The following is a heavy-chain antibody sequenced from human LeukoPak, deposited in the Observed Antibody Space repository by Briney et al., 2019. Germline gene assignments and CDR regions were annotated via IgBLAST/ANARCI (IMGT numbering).Heavy chain of an antibody. J-gene: IGHJ6*03. CDR1: GGTFSSYA. CDR2: IIPIFGTA. CDR3: ASPYSYGPWTSYYYYMDV. D-gene: IGHD5-18*01. V-gene: IGHV1-69*05. Sequence: GASVKVSCKASGGTFSSYAISWVRQAPGQGLEWMGGIIPIFGTANYAQKFQGRVTITTDESTSTAYMELSSLRSEDTAVYYCASPYSYGPWTSYYYYMDVWGKGTTVTVSS.